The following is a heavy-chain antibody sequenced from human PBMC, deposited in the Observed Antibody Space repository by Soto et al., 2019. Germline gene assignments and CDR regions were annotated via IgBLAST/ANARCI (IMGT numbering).Heavy chain of an antibody. CDR3: TTDRRLRFLEWLFRFDY. Sequence: GGSLRLSCAASGFTFSNAWMSWVRQAPGKGLEWVGRIKSKTDGGTTDYAAPVKGRFTISRDDSKNTLYLQMNSLKTEDTAVYYCTTDRRLRFLEWLFRFDYWGQGTLVTVSS. J-gene: IGHJ4*02. CDR2: IKSKTDGGTT. V-gene: IGHV3-15*01. D-gene: IGHD3-3*01. CDR1: GFTFSNAW.